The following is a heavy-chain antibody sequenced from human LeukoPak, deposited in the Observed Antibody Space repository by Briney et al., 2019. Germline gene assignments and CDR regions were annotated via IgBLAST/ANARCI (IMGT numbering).Heavy chain of an antibody. CDR2: ISSSGST. CDR3: ARDRIRDCGGSCYVDH. J-gene: IGHJ4*02. CDR1: GDSISSGDYY. Sequence: NPSETLSLTCTVSGDSISSGDYYWSWIRQPAGKGLEWIGRISSSGSTNYNPSLKSRVTISADTSNNQFSLRLSSVTAADTAVYYCARDRIRDCGGSCYVDHWGQGTLVTVSS. D-gene: IGHD2-15*01. V-gene: IGHV4-61*02.